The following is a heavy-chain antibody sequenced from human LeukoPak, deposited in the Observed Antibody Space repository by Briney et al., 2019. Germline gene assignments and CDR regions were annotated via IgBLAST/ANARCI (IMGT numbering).Heavy chain of an antibody. CDR1: GGSIRSYY. CDR2: IYYSGNT. CDR3: ARTSIAAAGTIDD. D-gene: IGHD6-13*01. Sequence: SETLSLTCTVSGGSIRSYYWSWIRQPPGKGLEWIGYIYYSGNTNYNPFLKSRVTISVDTSKNQFSLRLSSVTAADTAVYYCARTSIAAAGTIDDWGQGTLVTVSS. J-gene: IGHJ4*02. V-gene: IGHV4-59*08.